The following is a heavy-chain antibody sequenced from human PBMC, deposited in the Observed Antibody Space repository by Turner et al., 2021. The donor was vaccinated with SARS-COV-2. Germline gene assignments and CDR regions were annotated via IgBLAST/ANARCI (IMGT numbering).Heavy chain of an antibody. D-gene: IGHD3-3*01. CDR3: AKAGLDFWSDYYMGAFDY. CDR2: ISRSSGDI. V-gene: IGHV3-21*01. CDR1: AFPFSSDS. J-gene: IGHJ4*02. Sequence: EVQLVESGGVLVKPGGSLSSFCAPSAFPFSSDSMNWVRQAPGKGLGGVSVISRSSGDIYYADSVKGRFTISREKAKNSLYLQRNSLRAEDTAVYYCAKAGLDFWSDYYMGAFDYWGQGTLVTVSS.